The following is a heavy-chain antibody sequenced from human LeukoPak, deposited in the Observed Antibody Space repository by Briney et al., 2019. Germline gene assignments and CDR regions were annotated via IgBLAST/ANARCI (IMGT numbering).Heavy chain of an antibody. CDR3: ASRSTSGSGSYLH. D-gene: IGHD3-10*01. V-gene: IGHV4-39*01. CDR2: IFYGGST. CDR1: GDSITSSSFY. Sequence: PSETLSLTCTVSGDSITSSSFYWDWIRQPPGKGLEWIGSIFYGGSTYYNPSLRSRVTISVDTSENQFSLRLSSVTAADTAVYYCASRSTSGSGSYLHWGQGTLVTVSS. J-gene: IGHJ4*02.